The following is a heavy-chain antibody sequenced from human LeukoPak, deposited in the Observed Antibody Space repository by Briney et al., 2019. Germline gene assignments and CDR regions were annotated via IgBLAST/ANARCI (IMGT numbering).Heavy chain of an antibody. V-gene: IGHV3-9*01. J-gene: IGHJ4*02. Sequence: GRSLRLSCAASGFTFDDYAMHWVRQAPGKGLEWVSGISWNSGSIGYADSVKGRFTISRDNAKNSLYLQMNSLRAEDTALYYCAKDIWQQLVTTGFDYWGQGTLVTVSS. CDR3: AKDIWQQLVTTGFDY. CDR2: ISWNSGSI. CDR1: GFTFDDYA. D-gene: IGHD6-13*01.